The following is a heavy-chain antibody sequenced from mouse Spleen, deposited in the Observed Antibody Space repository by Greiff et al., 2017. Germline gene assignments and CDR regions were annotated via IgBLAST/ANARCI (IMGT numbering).Heavy chain of an antibody. V-gene: IGHV10-1*01. CDR2: IRSKSNNYAT. J-gene: IGHJ2*01. CDR1: GFSFTTYA. Sequence: EVQLVESGGGLVQPKGSLKLSCAASGFSFTTYAMNWVRQAPGKGLEWVARIRSKSNNYATYYAYSVKDGFTISRDDSESMLYLQMNNLKTEDTAMYYCVRHEGVRGFDYWGQGTTLTVSS. CDR3: VRHEGVRGFDY.